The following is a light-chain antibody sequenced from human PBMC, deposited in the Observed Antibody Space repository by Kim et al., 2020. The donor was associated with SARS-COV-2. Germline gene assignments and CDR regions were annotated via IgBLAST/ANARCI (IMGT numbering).Light chain of an antibody. J-gene: IGLJ2*01. CDR1: SSLVGNYNY. CDR3: TSYTGANTVV. V-gene: IGLV2-14*01. CDR2: EVS. Sequence: GQSITISCTGTSSLVGNYNYVSWYQQHPDKAPKLIIYEVSYRPSGVSARFSGSKSGNTASLTISGLQAADEADYYCTSYTGANTVVFGGGTQLTVL.